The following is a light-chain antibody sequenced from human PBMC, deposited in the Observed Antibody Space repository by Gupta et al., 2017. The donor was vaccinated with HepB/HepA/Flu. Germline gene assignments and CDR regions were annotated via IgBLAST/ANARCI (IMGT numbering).Light chain of an antibody. Sequence: EIVLTQSPATLSVSPGERATLSCRPSQSVSSYLAWYQQKPGQAPRLLIYDAYNRATGIPARFRGSGSGADFTLTISSLEPEDSAVYYCQQRSNWPPEYTFGQGTKLEIK. CDR1: QSVSSY. V-gene: IGKV3-11*01. J-gene: IGKJ2*01. CDR2: DAY. CDR3: QQRSNWPPEYT.